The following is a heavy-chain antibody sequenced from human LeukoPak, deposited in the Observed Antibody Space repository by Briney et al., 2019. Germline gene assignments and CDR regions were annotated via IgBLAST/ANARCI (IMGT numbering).Heavy chain of an antibody. CDR1: GFTFSSYA. V-gene: IGHV3-30*04. CDR3: AKDEDTMVRGVNQPFDY. D-gene: IGHD3-10*01. Sequence: PGRSLRLSCAASGFTFSSYAMHWVRQAPGKGLEWVAVISYDGSNKYYADSVKGRFTISRDNSKNTLYLQMNSLRAEDTAVYYCAKDEDTMVRGVNQPFDYWGQGTLVTVSS. CDR2: ISYDGSNK. J-gene: IGHJ4*02.